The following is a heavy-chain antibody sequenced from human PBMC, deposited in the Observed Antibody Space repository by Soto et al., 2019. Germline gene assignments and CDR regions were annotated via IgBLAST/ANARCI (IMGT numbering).Heavy chain of an antibody. D-gene: IGHD2-15*01. CDR3: VQGRYPTMATPLDH. J-gene: IGHJ4*02. CDR2: ISWDSSTI. CDR1: GFTFDNCG. Sequence: EVQLVESGGGLVQPGRSLRLSCAASGFTFDNCGIPWVRQAPGKGLEWVAGISWDSSTIGYADSVKGRFIISRDDAKNSLYLQMDSLRGEDTALYYCVQGRYPTMATPLDHWGQGTQVIVSS. V-gene: IGHV3-9*01.